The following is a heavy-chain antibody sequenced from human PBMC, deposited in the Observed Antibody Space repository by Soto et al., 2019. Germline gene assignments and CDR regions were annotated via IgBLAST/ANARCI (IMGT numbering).Heavy chain of an antibody. V-gene: IGHV4-4*02. D-gene: IGHD6-19*01. CDR3: ARVSSSGWYLDY. J-gene: IGHJ4*02. CDR1: GGSISSSNW. CDR2: IYHSGST. Sequence: QVQLQESGPGLVKPSGTLYLTCAVSGGSISSSNWWSWVRQPPGKGLEWSGEIYHSGSTNSNPSLKRRVTISVDKSKNQCSLKLSSVTAADTAVYYCARVSSSGWYLDYWGQGTLVTVSS.